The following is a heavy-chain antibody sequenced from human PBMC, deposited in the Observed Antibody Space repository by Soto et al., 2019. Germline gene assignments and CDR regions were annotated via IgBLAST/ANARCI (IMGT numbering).Heavy chain of an antibody. CDR1: GFTVSSNY. CDR3: ARATVTPRGYYYYYMDV. J-gene: IGHJ6*03. D-gene: IGHD4-17*01. Sequence: GGSLRLSCAASGFTVSSNYMSWVRQAPGKGLEWVSVIYSGGSTYYADSVKGRFTISRDNSKNTLYLQMNSLRAEDTAVYYCARATVTPRGYYYYYMDVWGKGTTVTVSS. CDR2: IYSGGST. V-gene: IGHV3-66*01.